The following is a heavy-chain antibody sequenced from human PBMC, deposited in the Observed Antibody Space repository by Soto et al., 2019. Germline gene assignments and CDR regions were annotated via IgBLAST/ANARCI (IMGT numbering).Heavy chain of an antibody. V-gene: IGHV4-34*01. D-gene: IGHD6-6*01. Sequence: SETLSLTCAVYGGSFSGYYWSWIRQPPGKGLEWIGEINHSGSTNYNPSLKSRVTISVDTSKNQFSLKLSSVTAADTAVYYCARGRRYSSSSGGYYYGMDVWGQGTTVTVS. J-gene: IGHJ6*02. CDR1: GGSFSGYY. CDR2: INHSGST. CDR3: ARGRRYSSSSGGYYYGMDV.